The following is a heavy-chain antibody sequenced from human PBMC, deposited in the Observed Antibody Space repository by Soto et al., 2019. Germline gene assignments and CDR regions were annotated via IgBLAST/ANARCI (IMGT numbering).Heavy chain of an antibody. Sequence: QVQLVQSGAEVKKPGASVKVSCKASGYTFTSYYMHWVRQAPGQGLEWMGMINPSGGSTSYAETFQGRVTMTRXXSXTXXYMELSSLRSEDTAVYYCARDCTSTSCYRKDAFDIWGQGTKVTVSS. D-gene: IGHD2-2*01. CDR2: INPSGGST. V-gene: IGHV1-46*03. CDR1: GYTFTSYY. CDR3: ARDCTSTSCYRKDAFDI. J-gene: IGHJ3*02.